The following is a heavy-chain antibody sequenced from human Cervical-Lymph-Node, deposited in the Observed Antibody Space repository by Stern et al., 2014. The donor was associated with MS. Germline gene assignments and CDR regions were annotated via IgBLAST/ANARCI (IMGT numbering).Heavy chain of an antibody. Sequence: VQLVESGPGLVKPSETLSLTCTVSGGSISSYYWSWIRQPPGKGLEWIGYIYYSGSTNYNPSLKSRVTISVDTSKNQFSLKLSSVTAADTAVYYCARTNYYDSSGYYTPHFDYWGQGTLVTVSS. CDR3: ARTNYYDSSGYYTPHFDY. CDR1: GGSISSYY. D-gene: IGHD3-22*01. J-gene: IGHJ4*02. CDR2: IYYSGST. V-gene: IGHV4-59*01.